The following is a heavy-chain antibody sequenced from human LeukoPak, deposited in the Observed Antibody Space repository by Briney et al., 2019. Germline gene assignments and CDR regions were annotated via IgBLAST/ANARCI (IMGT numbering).Heavy chain of an antibody. J-gene: IGHJ4*02. Sequence: ASVKVSCKASGYPFTGYYIHWVRQAPGQGLEWMGGISPNTGDTNYAQKFQGRVTMTRDTSISTAYMELSRLRSDDTAMYYCAKVNFRYNSALPSPDYWSQGTLVTVSS. D-gene: IGHD1-1*01. V-gene: IGHV1-2*02. CDR2: ISPNTGDT. CDR3: AKVNFRYNSALPSPDY. CDR1: GYPFTGYY.